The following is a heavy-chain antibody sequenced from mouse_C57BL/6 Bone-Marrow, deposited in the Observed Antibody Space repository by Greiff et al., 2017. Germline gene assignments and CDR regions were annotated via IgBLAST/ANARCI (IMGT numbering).Heavy chain of an antibody. J-gene: IGHJ4*01. CDR2: IWGDGST. Sequence: QVHVKQSGPGLVAPSQSLSITCTVSGFSLTSYGVSWVRQPPGKGLEWLGVIWGDGSTNYHSALISRLSISKDNSKGQVFLKLNSLQTDDTATYYCAVGDYGSSYRYYAMDYWGQGTSVTVSS. CDR1: GFSLTSYG. D-gene: IGHD1-1*01. V-gene: IGHV2-3*01. CDR3: AVGDYGSSYRYYAMDY.